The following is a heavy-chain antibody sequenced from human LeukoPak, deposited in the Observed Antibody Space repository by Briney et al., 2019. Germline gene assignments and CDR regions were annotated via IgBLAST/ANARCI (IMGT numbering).Heavy chain of an antibody. CDR2: IFYSGST. Sequence: SETLSLTCTVSGGSISSSSYYWGWLRQPPGKGLEWIGSIFYSGSTYYNPSLKSRVTISVDTSKNQFSLKLSSVTAADTAVYYCARRQSGNWRFDYWGQGTLVTVSS. CDR1: GGSISSSSYY. J-gene: IGHJ4*02. D-gene: IGHD1-1*01. V-gene: IGHV4-39*07. CDR3: ARRQSGNWRFDY.